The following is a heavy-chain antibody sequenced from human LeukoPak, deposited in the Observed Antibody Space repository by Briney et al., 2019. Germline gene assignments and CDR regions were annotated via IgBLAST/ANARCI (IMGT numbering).Heavy chain of an antibody. CDR1: GGSFSGYY. J-gene: IGHJ4*02. CDR2: INHSGST. CDR3: AAGGYYGSGYYFDY. Sequence: SETLSLTCAVYGGSFSGYYWSWIRQPPGKGLEWIGEINHSGSTNYNPSLKSRVTISVDTSKNQFSLKLSSVTAADTAVYYCAAGGYYGSGYYFDYWGQGTLVTASS. V-gene: IGHV4-34*01. D-gene: IGHD3-10*01.